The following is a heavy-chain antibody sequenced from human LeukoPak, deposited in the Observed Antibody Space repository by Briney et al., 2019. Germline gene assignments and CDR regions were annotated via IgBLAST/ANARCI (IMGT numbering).Heavy chain of an antibody. Sequence: SETLSLTCTVSGFSVTTDSYCWGWIRQPPGKGLEWIGYDYCGGNTNYNPSLKSRVTISVDTSKNQFSLKLSSVTAADTAVYYCARLQWRIHDYWGQGTLVTVSS. D-gene: IGHD6-19*01. CDR2: DYCGGNT. J-gene: IGHJ4*02. CDR3: ARLQWRIHDY. V-gene: IGHV4-61*01. CDR1: GFSVTTDSYC.